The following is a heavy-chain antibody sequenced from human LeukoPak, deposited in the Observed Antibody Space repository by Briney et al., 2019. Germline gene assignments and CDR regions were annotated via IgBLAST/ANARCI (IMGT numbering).Heavy chain of an antibody. J-gene: IGHJ4*02. CDR3: AKGDSSGWYGPYFDY. CDR1: GFTFSSYA. CDR2: ISGSGGST. Sequence: PGGSLRLSCAASGFTFSSYAMSWVRQAPGKGLEWVSAISGSGGSTYYADSVKGRFTISRDNSKNTLYLQMNSLRAEDTAVYYCAKGDSSGWYGPYFDYWGQGTLVTDSS. D-gene: IGHD6-19*01. V-gene: IGHV3-23*01.